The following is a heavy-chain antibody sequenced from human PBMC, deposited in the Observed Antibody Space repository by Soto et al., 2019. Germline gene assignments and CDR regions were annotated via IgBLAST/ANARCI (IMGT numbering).Heavy chain of an antibody. D-gene: IGHD6-19*01. CDR3: AKDSSGWYSLFVY. J-gene: IGHJ4*02. CDR2: ISGSGGST. Sequence: LRLSCAASGFTFSSYAMSWVRQAPGKGLEWVSAISGSGGSTYYADSVKGRFTISRDNSKDTLYLQMNSLRAEDTAVYYCAKDSSGWYSLFVYWGQGTLVTVSS. V-gene: IGHV3-23*01. CDR1: GFTFSSYA.